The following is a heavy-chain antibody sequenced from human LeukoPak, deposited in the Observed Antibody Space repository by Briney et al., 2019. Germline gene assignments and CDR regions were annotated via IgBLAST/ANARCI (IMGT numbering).Heavy chain of an antibody. CDR3: ARDPPGLEVAGYDY. Sequence: PGGSLRLSRAVSGFDFSTYWISWVRQAPGKGLEWVANMNQDGSEKYYVDSLKGRFTISRDNAKNSLYLQMNSLRAEDTAVYYCARDPPGLEVAGYDYWGKGTLVTVSS. D-gene: IGHD6-19*01. CDR2: MNQDGSEK. CDR1: GFDFSTYW. V-gene: IGHV3-7*01. J-gene: IGHJ4*02.